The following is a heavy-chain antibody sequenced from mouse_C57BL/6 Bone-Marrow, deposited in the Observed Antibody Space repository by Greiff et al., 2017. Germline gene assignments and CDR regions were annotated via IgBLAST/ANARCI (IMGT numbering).Heavy chain of an antibody. V-gene: IGHV5-6*01. D-gene: IGHD1-1*01. CDR1: GFTFSSYG. CDR3: ARREGYYYGSRFAY. J-gene: IGHJ3*01. Sequence: VQLKESGGDLVKPGGSLKLSCAASGFTFSSYGMSWVRQTPDKRLEWVATISSGGSYTYYPDSVKGRFTISRDNAKNTLYLQMSSLKSEDTAMYYCARREGYYYGSRFAYWGQGTLVTVSA. CDR2: ISSGGSYT.